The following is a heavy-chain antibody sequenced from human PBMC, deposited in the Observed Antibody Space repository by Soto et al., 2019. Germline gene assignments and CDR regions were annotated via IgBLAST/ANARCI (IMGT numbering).Heavy chain of an antibody. CDR3: ARGGDNWNYLGYYAMDV. CDR2: TYYRSKWYN. J-gene: IGHJ6*02. D-gene: IGHD1-7*01. V-gene: IGHV6-1*01. Sequence: SQTLSLTCAISGDSVSSNSAAWYWIRQSPSRGLEWLGRTYYRSKWYNDYAVSVKRRITINRYTSNDQFSLQLNSVTPEDTAVYYCARGGDNWNYLGYYAMDVWGQGTAVTVSS. CDR1: GDSVSSNSAA.